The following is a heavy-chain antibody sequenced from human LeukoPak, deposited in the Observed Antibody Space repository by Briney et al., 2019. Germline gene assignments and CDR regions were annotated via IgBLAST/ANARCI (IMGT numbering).Heavy chain of an antibody. Sequence: GRSLRLSCAASGFTFSSYAMHWVRQAPGKRLEWVAVISYDGSNKYYADSVKGRFTISRDNSKNTLYLQMNSLRAEDTAVYYCAGIDTVTTGGYWGQGTLVTVSS. CDR2: ISYDGSNK. CDR1: GFTFSSYA. J-gene: IGHJ4*02. D-gene: IGHD4-17*01. CDR3: AGIDTVTTGGY. V-gene: IGHV3-30-3*01.